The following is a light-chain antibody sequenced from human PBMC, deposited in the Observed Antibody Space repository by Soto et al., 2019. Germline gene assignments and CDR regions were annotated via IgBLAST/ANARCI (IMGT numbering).Light chain of an antibody. CDR3: AAWDDSMNGWV. V-gene: IGLV1-44*01. CDR1: SSNIGSNT. J-gene: IGLJ3*02. Sequence: QSVLTQPPSASGTPGQRVTISCSGSSSNIGSNTVNWYQQLPGTAPKLLIYSNNQRPSGVPARFSGSTSGTSASLAISGLQSEDEADYYCAAWDDSMNGWVFGGGTQLTVL. CDR2: SNN.